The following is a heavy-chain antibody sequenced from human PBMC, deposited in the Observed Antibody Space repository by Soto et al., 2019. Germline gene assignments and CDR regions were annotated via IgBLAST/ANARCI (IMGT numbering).Heavy chain of an antibody. CDR2: ISGGAGYT. J-gene: IGHJ4*02. CDR3: AKMGGFCSGGSCHSYFDY. D-gene: IGHD2-15*01. V-gene: IGHV3-23*01. CDR1: GFTFSSYA. Sequence: EVQLLESGGGLVQPGGSLRLSCAASGFTFSSYAMSWVRQAPGKGLEWVSAISGGAGYTYYADSVKGRFTISRDISKNTLYLQMNSLRAEDTAVYYCAKMGGFCSGGSCHSYFDYWGQGTLVTVSS.